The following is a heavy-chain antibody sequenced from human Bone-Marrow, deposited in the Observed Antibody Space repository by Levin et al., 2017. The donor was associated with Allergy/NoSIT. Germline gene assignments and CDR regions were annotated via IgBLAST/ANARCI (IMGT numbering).Heavy chain of an antibody. CDR3: ARDDAYYDFWSGYYMRRYYYYYYGMDV. V-gene: IGHV4-39*07. CDR1: GGSISSSSYY. CDR2: IYYSGST. J-gene: IGHJ6*02. Sequence: SETLSLTCTVSGGSISSSSYYWGWIRQPPGKGLEWIGSIYYSGSTYYNPSLKSRVTISVDTSKNQFSLKLSSVTAADTAVYYCARDDAYYDFWSGYYMRRYYYYYYGMDVWGQGTTVTVSS. D-gene: IGHD3-3*01.